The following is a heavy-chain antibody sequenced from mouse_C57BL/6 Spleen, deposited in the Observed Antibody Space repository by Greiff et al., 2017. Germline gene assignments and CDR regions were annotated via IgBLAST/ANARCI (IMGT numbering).Heavy chain of an antibody. Sequence: VKLQESGPELVKPGASVKLSCKASGYTFTSYDINWVKQRPGQGLEWIGWIYPRDGSTKYNEKFKGKATLTVDTSSSTAYMELHSLTSEDSAVYFCARGGYYDYDGYAMDYWGQGTSVTVSS. CDR3: ARGGYYDYDGYAMDY. CDR1: GYTFTSYD. V-gene: IGHV1-85*01. D-gene: IGHD2-4*01. J-gene: IGHJ4*01. CDR2: IYPRDGST.